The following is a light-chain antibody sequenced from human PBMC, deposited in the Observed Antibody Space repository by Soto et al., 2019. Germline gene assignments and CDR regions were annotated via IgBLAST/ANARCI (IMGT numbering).Light chain of an antibody. J-gene: IGKJ2*01. V-gene: IGKV3-11*01. CDR2: ETS. CDR1: QSVSSY. Sequence: PGERATLSCRASQSVSSYLAWYQQTPGQAPRLLIYETSNRATGVPARFSGSGSGTDFTLTISSVEPEDFAVYYCHQRSNWGTYTFGQGTKVDIK. CDR3: HQRSNWGTYT.